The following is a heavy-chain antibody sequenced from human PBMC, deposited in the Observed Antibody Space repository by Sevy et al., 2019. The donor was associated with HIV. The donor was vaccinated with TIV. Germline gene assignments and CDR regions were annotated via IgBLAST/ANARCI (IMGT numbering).Heavy chain of an antibody. CDR1: GYSFTSHW. D-gene: IGHD3-22*01. V-gene: IGHV5-51*01. J-gene: IGHJ4*02. Sequence: GESLKISCEGSGYSFTSHWIGWVRHMPGKGLEWMGIIYPDDSETRYSPSFQGQVTFSADKSISTAYLQWSSLKASDTAMYYCATSRSGYFDSSGSYIYWGQGTMVTVSS. CDR2: IYPDDSET. CDR3: ATSRSGYFDSSGSYIY.